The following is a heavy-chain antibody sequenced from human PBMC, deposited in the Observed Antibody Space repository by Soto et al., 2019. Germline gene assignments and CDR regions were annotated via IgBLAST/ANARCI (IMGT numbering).Heavy chain of an antibody. V-gene: IGHV4-31*03. CDR1: GGSISSGGYY. Sequence: SETLSLTCTVSGGSISSGGYYWSWIRQHPGKGLEWIGYIYYSGSTYYNPSLKSRVTISVDTSKNQFSLKLSSVTAADTAVYYCARTGELPYFDYWGQGTLVTVSS. CDR2: IYYSGST. D-gene: IGHD1-26*01. J-gene: IGHJ4*02. CDR3: ARTGELPYFDY.